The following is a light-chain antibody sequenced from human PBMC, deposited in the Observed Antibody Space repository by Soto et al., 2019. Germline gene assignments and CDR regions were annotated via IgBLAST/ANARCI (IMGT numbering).Light chain of an antibody. CDR2: EVN. Sequence: QSVLTQPASVSGSPGQAITISCTGTSSDVGGYIYVSWYQQHAGKAPKLIIYEVNNRPSGVSNRFSGSKSGNTASLTISGLQAEDEADYYCTSYTSGSTLYVSGNGTKVTVL. V-gene: IGLV2-14*01. CDR1: SSDVGGYIY. J-gene: IGLJ1*01. CDR3: TSYTSGSTLYV.